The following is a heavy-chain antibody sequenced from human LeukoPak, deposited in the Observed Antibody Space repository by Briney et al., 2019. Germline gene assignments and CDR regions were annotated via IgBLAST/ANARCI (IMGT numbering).Heavy chain of an antibody. CDR2: IIPIFGTA. D-gene: IGHD3-10*01. CDR1: GGTFIGYV. V-gene: IGHV1-69*05. Sequence: SVKVSCKASGGTFIGYVISWVRQAPGQGLEWMGGIIPIFGTANYPQMFQGRVTITTDESTSTAYMELSSLRSEDTAVYFCARGTDYYGSGSYSDWGQGTLVTVSS. CDR3: ARGTDYYGSGSYSD. J-gene: IGHJ4*02.